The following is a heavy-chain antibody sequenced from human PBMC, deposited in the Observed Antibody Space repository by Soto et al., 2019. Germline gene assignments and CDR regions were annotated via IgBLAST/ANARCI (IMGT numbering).Heavy chain of an antibody. CDR2: IWYDGSNK. D-gene: IGHD6-6*01. CDR3: ARDRYSSSSPSFGTTNYGMYV. Sequence: QVQLVESGGGVVQPGRSLRLSCAASGFTFSSYGMHWVRQAPGKGLEWVAVIWYDGSNKYYADSVKGRFTISRDNSKNTLYLQMNSLRSEDTAVYYCARDRYSSSSPSFGTTNYGMYVWGQGTTVTVSS. J-gene: IGHJ6*02. CDR1: GFTFSSYG. V-gene: IGHV3-33*01.